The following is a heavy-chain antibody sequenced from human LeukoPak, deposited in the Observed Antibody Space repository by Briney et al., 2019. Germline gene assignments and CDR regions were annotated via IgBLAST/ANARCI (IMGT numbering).Heavy chain of an antibody. CDR3: ARDGPGYGGSFDY. Sequence: SQTLSLTCAISGDSVSSNSATWNWIRQSPSRGLEWLGRTYYRSKWHNEYAVSVRSRITINADTSKNQFSLQLNSVTPEDTAVYYCARDGPGYGGSFDYWGQGTLVTVSS. CDR1: GDSVSSNSAT. CDR2: TYYRSKWHN. D-gene: IGHD4-23*01. V-gene: IGHV6-1*01. J-gene: IGHJ4*02.